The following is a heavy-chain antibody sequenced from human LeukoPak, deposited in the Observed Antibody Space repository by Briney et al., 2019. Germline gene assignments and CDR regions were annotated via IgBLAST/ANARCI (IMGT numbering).Heavy chain of an antibody. J-gene: IGHJ4*02. Sequence: GESLRLSCAASGFTFSSYAMHWVRQAPGKGLECVAVISYDGSNKYYADSVKGRFTVSRDKSKNTLYLQMNSLRAEDTAVYYCARGRSGTYYNFDYWGQGILVTVSS. CDR1: GFTFSSYA. V-gene: IGHV3-30-3*01. D-gene: IGHD3-10*01. CDR2: ISYDGSNK. CDR3: ARGRSGTYYNFDY.